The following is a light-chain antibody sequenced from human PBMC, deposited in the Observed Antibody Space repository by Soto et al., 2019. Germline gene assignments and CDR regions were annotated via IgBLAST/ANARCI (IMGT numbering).Light chain of an antibody. CDR2: AAS. Sequence: DILMTQSPSTLSASVLDRVTITCRASQSVGSSLAWYQQIPGKPPRVLIHAASTLQSGVPSRFSGSGSGTEFSLNISTLQPDDFAAYYCQQYSSSPLTFGGGTKVDIK. J-gene: IGKJ4*01. CDR3: QQYSSSPLT. V-gene: IGKV1-5*03. CDR1: QSVGSS.